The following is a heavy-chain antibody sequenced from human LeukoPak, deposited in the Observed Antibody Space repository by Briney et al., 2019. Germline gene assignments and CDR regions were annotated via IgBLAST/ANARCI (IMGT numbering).Heavy chain of an antibody. J-gene: IGHJ4*02. CDR3: ASLRRDIVVVPAAMRRYYFDY. V-gene: IGHV4-34*01. Sequence: PSETLSLTCAVYGGSFSGYYWSWIRQPPGKGLERIGEINHSGSTNYNPSLKSRVTISVDTSKNQFSLKLSSVTAADTAVYYCASLRRDIVVVPAAMRRYYFDYWGQGTLVTVSS. CDR1: GGSFSGYY. CDR2: INHSGST. D-gene: IGHD2-2*01.